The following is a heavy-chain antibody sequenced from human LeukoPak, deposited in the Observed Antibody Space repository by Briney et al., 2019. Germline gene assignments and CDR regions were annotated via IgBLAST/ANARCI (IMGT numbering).Heavy chain of an antibody. CDR1: GFTFSSYG. Sequence: GGSLRLSCAASGFTFSSYGMSWVRQAQGKGLEWVSAISGSGGSTYYADSVKGRFTISRDNAKNSLYLQMNSLRAEDTAVYYCARETDSTLFDYWGQGTLVTVSS. V-gene: IGHV3-23*01. CDR2: ISGSGGST. D-gene: IGHD2-2*01. J-gene: IGHJ4*02. CDR3: ARETDSTLFDY.